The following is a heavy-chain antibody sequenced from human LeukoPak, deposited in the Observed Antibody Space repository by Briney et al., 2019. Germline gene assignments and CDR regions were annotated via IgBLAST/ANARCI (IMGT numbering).Heavy chain of an antibody. CDR3: ARDQRVGIAAAGTDDY. CDR2: IKQDGSEK. CDR1: GLTFSYYW. D-gene: IGHD6-13*01. J-gene: IGHJ4*02. V-gene: IGHV3-7*01. Sequence: GGSLRLSCAASGLTFSYYWMSWVRQAPGKGLEWVANIKQDGSEKYYVDSVKGRFTISRDNAKNSLYLQMNSLRAEDTAVYYCARDQRVGIAAAGTDDYWGQGTLVTVSS.